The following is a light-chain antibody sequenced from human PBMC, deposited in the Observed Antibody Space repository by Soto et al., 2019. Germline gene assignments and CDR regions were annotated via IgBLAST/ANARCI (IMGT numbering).Light chain of an antibody. CDR2: EVS. J-gene: IGLJ1*01. V-gene: IGLV2-14*01. CDR3: SSYTGSSTYV. CDR1: SSDVGGYNY. Sequence: QSVLTQPASVSGSPGQSITISCTGTSSDVGGYNYVSWYQQHPGKAPKLIIYEVSHRPSGASNHFSGYKSGNTASLTISGLQAEDEADYYCSSYTGSSTYVFGTGTKVTVL.